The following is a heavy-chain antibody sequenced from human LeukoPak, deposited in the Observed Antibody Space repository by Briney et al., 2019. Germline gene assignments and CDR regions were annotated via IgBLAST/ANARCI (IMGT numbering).Heavy chain of an antibody. CDR3: VRDRNGLHDY. CDR1: GFTFSNYG. D-gene: IGHD2-15*01. V-gene: IGHV3-33*01. CDR2: IWYDGSNK. Sequence: GGSLRLSCAASGFTFSNYGMHWVRQAPGKGLEWVAAIWYDGSNKYHADSVKGRFTISRDNSKNTLYLQMNSLRAEDTAVYYCVRDRNGLHDYWGQGTLVTVSS. J-gene: IGHJ4*02.